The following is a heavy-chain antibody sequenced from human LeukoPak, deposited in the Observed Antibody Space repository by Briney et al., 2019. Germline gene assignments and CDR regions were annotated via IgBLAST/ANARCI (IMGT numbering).Heavy chain of an antibody. CDR1: GFTFSSYS. CDR3: AREGVLRYFDWPPPNWFDP. V-gene: IGHV3-21*01. D-gene: IGHD3-9*01. J-gene: IGHJ5*02. CDR2: ISSSSSYI. Sequence: NPGGSLRLSCAASGFTFSSYSMNWVRQAPGKGLEWVSSISSSSSYIYYADSVKGRFTISRDNAKNSLYLQMNSLRAEDTAVYYCAREGVLRYFDWPPPNWFDPWGQGTLVTVSS.